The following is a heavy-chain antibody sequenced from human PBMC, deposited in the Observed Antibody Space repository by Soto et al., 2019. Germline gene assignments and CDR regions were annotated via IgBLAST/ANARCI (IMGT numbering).Heavy chain of an antibody. D-gene: IGHD6-6*01. CDR3: ARDFYSPRIAARRPCINWLDV. Sequence: GASVKVSCKASGYTFTSYGISWVRQAPGQGLEWMGWISADNGHTNFAQKLQGRITMTTDTSTGTAYMELKSLTSDDTAVYYCARDFYSPRIAARRPCINWLDVWGQGTTVTVSS. J-gene: IGHJ6*02. V-gene: IGHV1-18*01. CDR2: ISADNGHT. CDR1: GYTFTSYG.